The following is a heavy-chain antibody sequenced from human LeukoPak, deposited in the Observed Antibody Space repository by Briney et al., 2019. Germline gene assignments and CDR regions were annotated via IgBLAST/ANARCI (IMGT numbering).Heavy chain of an antibody. CDR1: GFTFSSYA. Sequence: PGGSLRLSCAASGFTFSSYAMSWVRQAPGKGLEWVSAISGSGGSTYYADSVKGRFTISRDNSKNTLYLQMNSLRAEDTAVYYCAKSYTYGSGSYYLAFDLWGQGTLVTVSP. J-gene: IGHJ4*02. V-gene: IGHV3-23*01. D-gene: IGHD3-10*01. CDR3: AKSYTYGSGSYYLAFDL. CDR2: ISGSGGST.